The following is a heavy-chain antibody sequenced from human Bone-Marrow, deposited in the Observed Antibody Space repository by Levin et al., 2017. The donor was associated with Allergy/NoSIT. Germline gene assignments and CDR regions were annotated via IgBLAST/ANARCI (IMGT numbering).Heavy chain of an antibody. CDR3: ARSGPPDH. V-gene: IGHV3-74*01. J-gene: IGHJ4*02. Sequence: LSLTCAASGFTFSTYWMHWVRQAPGKGLVWVARIGSDGGNTNYAESVKGRFTVSRDNAKNTLYLQMNNLRAEDTAVYYCARSGPPDHWGRGTLVTVSS. CDR2: IGSDGGNT. D-gene: IGHD2-15*01. CDR1: GFTFSTYW.